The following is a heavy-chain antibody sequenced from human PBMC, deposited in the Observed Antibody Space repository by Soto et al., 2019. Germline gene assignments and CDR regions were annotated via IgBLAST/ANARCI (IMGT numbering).Heavy chain of an antibody. J-gene: IGHJ5*02. Sequence: GGSLRLSCAASGFTFSSYSMNWVRQAPGKGLEWVSSISSSSSYIYYADSVKGRFTISRDNAKNSLYLQMNSLRAEDTAVYYCAREPGDNDFWSGYWSPRFDPWGQGTLVTVSS. CDR1: GFTFSSYS. D-gene: IGHD3-3*01. CDR2: ISSSSSYI. V-gene: IGHV3-21*01. CDR3: AREPGDNDFWSGYWSPRFDP.